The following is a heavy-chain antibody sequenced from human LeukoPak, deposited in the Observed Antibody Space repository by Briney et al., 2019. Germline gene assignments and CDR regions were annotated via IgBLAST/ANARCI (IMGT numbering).Heavy chain of an antibody. D-gene: IGHD3-16*01. J-gene: IGHJ4*02. CDR1: GFTFSSYS. CDR3: ARVRGGYYFDY. V-gene: IGHV3-48*01. Sequence: GGSLRLSCAASGFTFSSYSVIWARQAPGKGLEWVSYVSSSGTTTYYADSVKGRFTISRDNGKNLVSLQMNSLRAEDTAVYYCARVRGGYYFDYWGQGTLVTVSS. CDR2: VSSSGTTT.